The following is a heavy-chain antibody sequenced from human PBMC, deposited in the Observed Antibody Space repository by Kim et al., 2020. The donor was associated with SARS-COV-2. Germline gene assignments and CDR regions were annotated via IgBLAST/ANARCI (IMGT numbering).Heavy chain of an antibody. V-gene: IGHV3-23*01. CDR3: AKGSPSIPYYGSGSYVYFDY. Sequence: GGSLRLSCAASGFTFSSYAMSWVRQAPGKGLEWVSAISGSGGSTYYADSVKGRFTISRDNSKNTLYLQMNSLRAEDTAVYYCAKGSPSIPYYGSGSYVYFDYWGQGTLVTVSS. CDR1: GFTFSSYA. J-gene: IGHJ4*02. D-gene: IGHD3-10*01. CDR2: ISGSGGST.